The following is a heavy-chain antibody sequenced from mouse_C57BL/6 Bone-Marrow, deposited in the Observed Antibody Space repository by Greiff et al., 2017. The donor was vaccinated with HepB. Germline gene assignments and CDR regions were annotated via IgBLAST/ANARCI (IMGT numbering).Heavy chain of an antibody. D-gene: IGHD1-1*01. CDR1: GYTFTDYY. CDR2: INPYNGGT. V-gene: IGHV1-19*01. Sequence: EVQLQQSGPVLVKPGASVKMSCKASGYTFTDYYMNWVKQSHGKSLEWIGVINPYNGGTSYNQKFKGKATLTVDKSSSTAYMELNSLTSEDSAVYYCARGDYYGRAWFAYWGQGTLVTVSA. J-gene: IGHJ3*01. CDR3: ARGDYYGRAWFAY.